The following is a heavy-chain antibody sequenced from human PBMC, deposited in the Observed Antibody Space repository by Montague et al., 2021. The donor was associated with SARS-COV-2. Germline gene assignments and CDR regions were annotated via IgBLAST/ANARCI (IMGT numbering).Heavy chain of an antibody. CDR3: AKDSSIVATTLWAYNWFDP. V-gene: IGHV3-23*01. CDR1: GFTFSSYA. J-gene: IGHJ5*02. D-gene: IGHD5-12*01. CDR2: ISGSGGST. Sequence: SLRLSCAASGFTFSSYAMSWVRQALGKGLEWVSAISGSGGSTYYADSVKGRFIISRDNSKNTLYLQMNSLRAEDTAVYYCAKDSSIVATTLWAYNWFDPWGQGTLVTVSS.